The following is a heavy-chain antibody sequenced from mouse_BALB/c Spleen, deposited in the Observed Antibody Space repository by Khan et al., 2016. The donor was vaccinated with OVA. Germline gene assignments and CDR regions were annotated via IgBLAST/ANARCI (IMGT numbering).Heavy chain of an antibody. D-gene: IGHD2-1*01. CDR1: GFSLTSYG. V-gene: IGHV2-3*01. CDR3: VKQNYGTLYAMDY. J-gene: IGHJ4*01. Sequence: VELVESGPGLVAPSQSLSITCTVSGFSLTSYGVNWVRQPPGKGLEWLGVIWGDGSTNYHSALISRLSISKDNSKSQVVLKLNSLQTADTATFYCVKQNYGTLYAMDYWGQGTSVTVSS. CDR2: IWGDGST.